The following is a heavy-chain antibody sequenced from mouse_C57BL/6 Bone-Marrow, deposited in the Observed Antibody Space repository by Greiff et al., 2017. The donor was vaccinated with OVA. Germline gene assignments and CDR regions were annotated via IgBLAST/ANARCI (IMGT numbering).Heavy chain of an antibody. CDR2: ISSGSSTI. J-gene: IGHJ2*01. D-gene: IGHD1-1*01. CDR3: ARTHYYGSSVYFDY. Sequence: EVKVVESGGGLVKPGGSLKLSCAASGFTFSDYGMHWVRQAPEKGLEWVAYISSGSSTIYYADTAKGRFTISRDNAKNTLFLQMTSLRSEDTAMYYCARTHYYGSSVYFDYWGQGTTLTVSS. V-gene: IGHV5-17*01. CDR1: GFTFSDYG.